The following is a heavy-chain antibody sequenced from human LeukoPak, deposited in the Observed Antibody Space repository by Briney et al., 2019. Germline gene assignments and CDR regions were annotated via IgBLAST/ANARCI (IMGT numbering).Heavy chain of an antibody. D-gene: IGHD3-22*01. CDR3: ARDPRYYYDDSSRISLYFDF. J-gene: IGHJ4*02. V-gene: IGHV4-59*01. CDR2: IYYSGST. Sequence: SETLSLTCTVSGGSISSYYWSLIRQPPGKGLEWIGNIYYSGSTNYNPSLKRRVTISVDTSKNQFSLKLSSVTAAATAVYYCARDPRYYYDDSSRISLYFDFWGQGTLASVSS. CDR1: GGSISSYY.